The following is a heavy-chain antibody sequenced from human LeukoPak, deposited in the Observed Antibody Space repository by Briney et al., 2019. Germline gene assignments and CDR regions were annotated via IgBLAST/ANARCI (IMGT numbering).Heavy chain of an antibody. Sequence: GGSLRLFCAASGFTFSSYGMHWVRQAPGKGLEWVAAISYDGRNKEYVDSVKGRFTISRDNSKNTLYLQMNSLRAEDTAVYYCAKDRGYSHGFEYWGQGTLVTVSS. CDR2: ISYDGRNK. J-gene: IGHJ4*02. V-gene: IGHV3-30*18. CDR3: AKDRGYSHGFEY. CDR1: GFTFSSYG. D-gene: IGHD5-12*01.